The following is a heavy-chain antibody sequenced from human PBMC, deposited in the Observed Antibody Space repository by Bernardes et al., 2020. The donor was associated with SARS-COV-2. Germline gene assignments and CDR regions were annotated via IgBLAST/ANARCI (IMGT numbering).Heavy chain of an antibody. V-gene: IGHV4-59*01. J-gene: IGHJ6*02. D-gene: IGHD2-21*01. CDR1: GASINNS. Sequence: TQPITCTVSGASINNSWTWVRQPPGRGLAFIGFNHYNGNTNYNPSLKSRVSISVDWSKNQFNLRLTSVTAADTAVYYCARENGIDRGGMDVWGQGIMVTVS. CDR2: NHYNGNT. CDR3: ARENGIDRGGMDV.